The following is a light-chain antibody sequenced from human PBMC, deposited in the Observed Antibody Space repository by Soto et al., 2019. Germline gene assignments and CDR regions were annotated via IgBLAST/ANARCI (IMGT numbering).Light chain of an antibody. V-gene: IGKV3-15*01. J-gene: IGKJ1*01. CDR2: DAS. CDR1: QSVDNY. Sequence: VLTQSPGTLSLSPWERATLSCKASQSVDNYLAWFQQKPGQAPRLLIYDASTRATGIPARFSGSGSGTEFTLTISSLQSEDFAVYFCQRYNNWPETFGQGTKVDIK. CDR3: QRYNNWPET.